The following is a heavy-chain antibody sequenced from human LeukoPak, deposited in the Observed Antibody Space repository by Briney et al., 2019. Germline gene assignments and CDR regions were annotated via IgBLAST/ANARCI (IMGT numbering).Heavy chain of an antibody. Sequence: GASVKVSCKASGYTFTSYGISWVRQAPGQGLEWMGWISAYNGDTNYAQKLQGRVTMTTDPSTSTAYMELRSLRSDDTAVYYCAREGPDYDILTGYHNPNYFDYWGQGTLVTVSS. CDR3: AREGPDYDILTGYHNPNYFDY. V-gene: IGHV1-18*01. CDR2: ISAYNGDT. D-gene: IGHD3-9*01. J-gene: IGHJ4*02. CDR1: GYTFTSYG.